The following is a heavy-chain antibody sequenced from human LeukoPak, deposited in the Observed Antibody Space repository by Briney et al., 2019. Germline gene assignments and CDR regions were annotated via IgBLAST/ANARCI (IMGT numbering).Heavy chain of an antibody. Sequence: SGTPSLTCAVSGGSISSSNWWSWVRQPPGKGLEWIGEIYHSGSTNYNPSLKSRVTISVDKSKNQFSLKLSSVTAADTAVYYCARDGAAIVGATQTYYFDYWGQGTLVTVSS. CDR3: ARDGAAIVGATQTYYFDY. J-gene: IGHJ4*02. D-gene: IGHD1-26*01. CDR2: IYHSGST. CDR1: GGSISSSNW. V-gene: IGHV4-4*02.